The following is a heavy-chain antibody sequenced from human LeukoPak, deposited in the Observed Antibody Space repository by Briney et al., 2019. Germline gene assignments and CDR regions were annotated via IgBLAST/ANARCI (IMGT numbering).Heavy chain of an antibody. CDR1: GFSFNEYA. D-gene: IGHD3-22*01. Sequence: GGSLRLSCAVSGFSFNEYAMNWVRQAPGKGLEWVSSISSSSSYIYYADSVKGRFTISRDNAKNSLYLQMNSLRAEDTAVYYCARDRIRRYYDSSGYINWFDPWGQGTLVTVSS. V-gene: IGHV3-21*01. J-gene: IGHJ5*02. CDR2: ISSSSSYI. CDR3: ARDRIRRYYDSSGYINWFDP.